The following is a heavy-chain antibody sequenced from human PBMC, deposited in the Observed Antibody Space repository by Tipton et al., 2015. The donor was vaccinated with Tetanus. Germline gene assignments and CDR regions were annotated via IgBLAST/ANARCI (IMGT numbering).Heavy chain of an antibody. CDR1: GGSISSYF. J-gene: IGHJ5*02. CDR2: IYYSGST. V-gene: IGHV4-59*08. CDR3: ARSADNWFDP. Sequence: TLSLTCSVSGGSISSYFWSWIRQSPGQGLEWIGLIYYSGSTSYNPSLKSRVTISVDTSKNQFSLKLRSVTAADTAVYYCARSADNWFDPWGPGTLVTVSS.